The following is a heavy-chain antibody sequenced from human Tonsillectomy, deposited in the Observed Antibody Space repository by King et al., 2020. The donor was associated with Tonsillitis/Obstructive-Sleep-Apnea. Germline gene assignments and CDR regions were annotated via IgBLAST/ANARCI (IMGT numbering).Heavy chain of an antibody. CDR3: ARVRGVVGDTFYYFDY. D-gene: IGHD1-26*01. CDR1: GGSISSYY. J-gene: IGHJ4*02. V-gene: IGHV4-59*01. CDR2: IYYSGST. Sequence: QLQESGPGLVKPSETLSLTCTVSGGSISSYYWSWIRQPPGKGLEWIGYIYYSGSTNYNPSLKSRVTISIDTSKNQFSLKLSSVTDADTAVYYCARVRGVVGDTFYYFDYWGQGTLVTVSS.